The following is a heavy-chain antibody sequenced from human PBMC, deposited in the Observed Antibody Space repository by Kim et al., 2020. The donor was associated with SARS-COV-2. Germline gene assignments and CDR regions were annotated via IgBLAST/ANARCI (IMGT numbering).Heavy chain of an antibody. CDR1: GGSISSSSYS. Sequence: SETLSLTCTVSGGSISSSSYSWGWIRQPPGKERKWVGSIYYSGSTYYYPSRQSRVTISVDKSKNQFSLKLSTVTAADTSVYYCAREVLSPPTITMVVVVNNWARFDPWGQGTPVTVSS. CDR2: IYYSGST. CDR3: AREVLSPPTITMVVVVNNWARFDP. J-gene: IGHJ5*02. D-gene: IGHD3-22*01. V-gene: IGHV4-39*02.